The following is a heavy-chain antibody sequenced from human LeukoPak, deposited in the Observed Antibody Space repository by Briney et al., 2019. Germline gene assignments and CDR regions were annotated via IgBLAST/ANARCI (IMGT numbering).Heavy chain of an antibody. CDR3: AREWEEKGAAGL. V-gene: IGHV1-2*02. Sequence: ASVKVSCKASGYTFTSYGISWVRQAPGQGLEWMGWINPNSGGTNYAQKFQGRVTMTRDTSISTAYMELSRLRSDDTAVYYCAREWEEKGAAGLWGQGTLVTVSS. CDR2: INPNSGGT. CDR1: GYTFTSYG. D-gene: IGHD6-13*01. J-gene: IGHJ4*02.